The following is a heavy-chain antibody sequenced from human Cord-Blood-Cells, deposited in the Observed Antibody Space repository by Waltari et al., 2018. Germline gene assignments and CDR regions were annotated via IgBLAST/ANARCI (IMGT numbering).Heavy chain of an antibody. CDR1: GYTLTDLS. J-gene: IGHJ4*02. D-gene: IGHD1-26*01. CDR2: FDPKDGET. Sequence: QVQLVQSGAEVKKPGASVKVSCQVSGYTLTDLSMHWVRQDPGKGLEWMGSFDPKDGETIDGQKFQGRVTMTEETSTDTAYMELSSLRSEDTAVYYCATLSPIVGAFDDWGQGTLVTVAS. V-gene: IGHV1-24*01. CDR3: ATLSPIVGAFDD.